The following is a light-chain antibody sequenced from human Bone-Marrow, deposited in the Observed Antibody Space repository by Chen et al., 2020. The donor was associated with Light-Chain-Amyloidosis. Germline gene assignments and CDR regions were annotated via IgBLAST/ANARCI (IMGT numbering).Light chain of an antibody. Sequence: AIQMTQSPSSLSSFVGDRDTITCRASQALRSDLGWSQQKPGKAPNLLIYSASTVQTGVPSRFSGSGSGTNITRTISRLQPEDFATYYCLQDYSYPHAVGQGTKLEI. CDR3: LQDYSYPHA. J-gene: IGKJ2*01. CDR2: SAS. CDR1: QALRSD. V-gene: IGKV1-6*02.